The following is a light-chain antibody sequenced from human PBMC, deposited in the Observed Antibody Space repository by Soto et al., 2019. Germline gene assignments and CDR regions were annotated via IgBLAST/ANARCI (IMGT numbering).Light chain of an antibody. Sequence: PGERATLSCRASENVRTFVDWYQQKPGQAPRLLIYGASNRATGIPARFSGSGSGTDFTLTITDLEPEDFAVYYCQQRSNWPPLTFGGGTKVEIK. CDR3: QQRSNWPPLT. V-gene: IGKV3-11*01. J-gene: IGKJ4*01. CDR1: ENVRTF. CDR2: GAS.